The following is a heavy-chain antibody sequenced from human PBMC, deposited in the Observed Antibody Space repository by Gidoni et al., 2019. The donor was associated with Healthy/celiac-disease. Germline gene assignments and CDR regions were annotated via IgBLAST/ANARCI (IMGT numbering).Heavy chain of an antibody. CDR2: INAGNGNT. CDR1: GYTFTSYA. J-gene: IGHJ4*02. D-gene: IGHD6-13*01. CDR3: ATDASSSWDGFDY. Sequence: QVQLVQSGAEVKQPGASVKVSCKASGYTFTSYAMHWVRQAPGQRLEWMGWINAGNGNTKYSQKFQGRVTITRDTSASTAYMELSSLRSEDTAVYYCATDASSSWDGFDYWGQGTLVTVSS. V-gene: IGHV1-3*01.